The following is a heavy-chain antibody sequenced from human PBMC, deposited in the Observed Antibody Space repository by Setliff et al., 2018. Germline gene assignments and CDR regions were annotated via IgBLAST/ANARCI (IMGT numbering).Heavy chain of an antibody. J-gene: IGHJ5*02. CDR1: GGSVSTSSYY. D-gene: IGHD3-22*01. CDR2: IYYSGST. V-gene: IGHV4-39*07. CDR3: ARGPYNIYDRSGYGFTNWFDP. Sequence: SETLSLTCTVSGGSVSTSSYYWGWIRQPPGKGLEWIGSIYYSGSTYYNPSLKSRVTISVDTSKKQFSLKLSSVTAADTAVYYCARGPYNIYDRSGYGFTNWFDPWGQGILVTVSS.